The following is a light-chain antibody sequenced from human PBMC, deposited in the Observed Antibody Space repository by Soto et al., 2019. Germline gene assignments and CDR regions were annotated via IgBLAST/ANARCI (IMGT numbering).Light chain of an antibody. Sequence: EIVLTQSPGTLSLSPVERATLSCRASQSVSSSYLAWYQQKPGQAPRLLIYGASSRATGIPDRFSGSGSGTDFTLTISRLEPEDFAVYYCQQYDSSRTFGQGTKVEIK. CDR2: GAS. CDR3: QQYDSSRT. V-gene: IGKV3-20*01. CDR1: QSVSSSY. J-gene: IGKJ1*01.